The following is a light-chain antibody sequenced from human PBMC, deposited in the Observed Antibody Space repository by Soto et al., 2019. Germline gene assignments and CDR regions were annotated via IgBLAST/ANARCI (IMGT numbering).Light chain of an antibody. J-gene: IGKJ5*01. V-gene: IGKV3-15*01. Sequence: EIVMTQSPATLSVSPGGRATLSCRASENIYTNLAWYQQKPGQAPRLLFYGASTRATGLPARFSGTGSGTEFTLTINSLQAEDSEVYYCQQYYNWPRTFGQGTRLEI. CDR1: ENIYTN. CDR3: QQYYNWPRT. CDR2: GAS.